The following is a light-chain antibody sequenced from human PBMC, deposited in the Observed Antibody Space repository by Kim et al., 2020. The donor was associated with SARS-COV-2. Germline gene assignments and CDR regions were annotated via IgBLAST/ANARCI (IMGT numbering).Light chain of an antibody. CDR3: QAWDSSIVV. CDR1: KWGDKY. J-gene: IGLJ2*01. Sequence: SGAPGQAASITCSGDKWGDKYVCWYQQKPGQSPVMVIYEDSKRPSGIPERFSGSNSGNTATLTISGTQATDEADYYCQAWDSSIVVFGGGTQLTVL. CDR2: EDS. V-gene: IGLV3-1*01.